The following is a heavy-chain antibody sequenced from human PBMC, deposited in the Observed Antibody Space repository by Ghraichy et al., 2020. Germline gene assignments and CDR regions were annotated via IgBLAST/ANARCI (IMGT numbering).Heavy chain of an antibody. V-gene: IGHV1-8*01. J-gene: IGHJ5*02. Sequence: ASVKVSCKASGYTFTSYDINWVRQATGQGLEWMGWMNPNSGNTGYAQKFQGRVTMTRNTSISTAYMELSSLRSEDTAVYYCARGKDYDFWSGYYTWFDPWGQGTLVTVSS. CDR1: GYTFTSYD. D-gene: IGHD3-3*01. CDR2: MNPNSGNT. CDR3: ARGKDYDFWSGYYTWFDP.